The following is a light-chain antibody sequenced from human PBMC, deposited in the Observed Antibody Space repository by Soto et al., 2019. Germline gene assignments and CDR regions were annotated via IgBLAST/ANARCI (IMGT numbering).Light chain of an antibody. CDR1: QSVSSTY. CDR3: QQYNYSPLA. V-gene: IGKV3-20*01. Sequence: EIVLTQSPGTLSLSPGERATLSCRASQSVSSTYIAWYQQKFGQAPRLLIYGASSRATGNPDRFSGSGSGTDFTLTSSSLEPEDFAVYYCQQYNYSPLAFGGGTKVEIK. CDR2: GAS. J-gene: IGKJ4*01.